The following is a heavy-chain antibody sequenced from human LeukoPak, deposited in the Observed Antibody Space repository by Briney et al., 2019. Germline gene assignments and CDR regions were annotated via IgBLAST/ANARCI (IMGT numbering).Heavy chain of an antibody. CDR2: IYTSGST. J-gene: IGHJ4*02. Sequence: SETLSLTCTVSGGSISSYYWSWVRQPAGKGLEGIGRIYTSGSTNYNPSLKSRVTMLVDTSKNQFSLKLNSVTAADTAVYYCARGGSTTIDDWGKGTLVTVSS. CDR3: ARGGSTTIDD. D-gene: IGHD1-26*01. CDR1: GGSISSYY. V-gene: IGHV4-4*07.